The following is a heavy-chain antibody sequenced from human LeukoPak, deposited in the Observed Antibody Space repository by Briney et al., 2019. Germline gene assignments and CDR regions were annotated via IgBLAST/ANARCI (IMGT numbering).Heavy chain of an antibody. CDR2: IYTSGST. CDR1: GGSISSGSYY. Sequence: SETLSLTCTVSGGSISSGSYYWSWIRQPAGKGLEWIGRIYTSGSTNYNPSLKSRVTISVDTSKNQFSLKLSSVTAADTAVYYCARLRGNTDYFDYWGQGTLVTVSS. J-gene: IGHJ4*02. CDR3: ARLRGNTDYFDY. V-gene: IGHV4-61*02. D-gene: IGHD3-10*01.